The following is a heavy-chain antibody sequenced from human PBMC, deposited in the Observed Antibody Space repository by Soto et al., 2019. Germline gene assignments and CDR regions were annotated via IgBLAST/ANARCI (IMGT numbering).Heavy chain of an antibody. CDR2: ITTTGDT. CDR1: GFIFSSYD. J-gene: IGHJ6*02. Sequence: EVQLVESGGGLVQPGGSLRLSCAASGFIFSSYDVHWVRQAPGKGLEWVSVITTTGDTYYAASVKGRFTISRENAENSLHLQMNSLGAEAAAVYYFARGEPLNYGSYPDWHYYGMDVWGRGTTVTFSS. V-gene: IGHV3-13*01. D-gene: IGHD3-16*01. CDR3: ARGEPLNYGSYPDWHYYGMDV.